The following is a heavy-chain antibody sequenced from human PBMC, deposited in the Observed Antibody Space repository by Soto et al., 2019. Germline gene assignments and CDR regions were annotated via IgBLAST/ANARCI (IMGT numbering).Heavy chain of an antibody. V-gene: IGHV4-39*01. Sequence: SETLSLTCTVSGGSISSSSYYWGWIRQPPGKGLEWIGSIYYSGSTYYNPSLKSRVTISVDTSKNQFSLKLSSVTAADTAVYYCATLITIFGVVTYREPLYYFDYWGQGTLVTVSS. J-gene: IGHJ4*02. CDR3: ATLITIFGVVTYREPLYYFDY. D-gene: IGHD3-3*01. CDR1: GGSISSSSYY. CDR2: IYYSGST.